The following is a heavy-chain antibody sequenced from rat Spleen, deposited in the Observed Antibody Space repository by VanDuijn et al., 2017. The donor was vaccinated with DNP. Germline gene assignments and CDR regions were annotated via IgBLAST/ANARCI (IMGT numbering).Heavy chain of an antibody. Sequence: EVQLVESGGDLVQPGRSLKLSCVASRFTFNNFWMTWFRQVPGKGLEWVASIPSTRGNTYYPDSVKGRFASSRDNAKNTLYLQMNSLKSEDTATYYCAIYFYSGDNWFAYWGQGTLVTVSS. CDR1: RFTFNNFW. CDR3: AIYFYSGDNWFAY. CDR2: IPSTRGNT. V-gene: IGHV5-31*01. D-gene: IGHD1-1*01. J-gene: IGHJ3*01.